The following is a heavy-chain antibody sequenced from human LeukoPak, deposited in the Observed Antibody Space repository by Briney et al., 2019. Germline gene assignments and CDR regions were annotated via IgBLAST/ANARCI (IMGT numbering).Heavy chain of an antibody. CDR2: IYYSGST. CDR3: ARRSTGDYSNPHFDY. V-gene: IGHV4-59*08. J-gene: IGHJ4*02. CDR1: GGSINRYY. D-gene: IGHD4-11*01. Sequence: SETLSLTCSVSGGSINRYYWSWIRQPPGKGLEWIGYIYYSGSTNYNPSLKSRVIISVDTSKNQFSLKLSSVTAADTAVYYCARRSTGDYSNPHFDYWGQGTLVTVSS.